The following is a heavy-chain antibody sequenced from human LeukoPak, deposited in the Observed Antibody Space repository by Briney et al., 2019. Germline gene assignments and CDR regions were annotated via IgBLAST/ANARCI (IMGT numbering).Heavy chain of an antibody. V-gene: IGHV3-23*01. Sequence: GGSLRLSCAASGFTFSSHGMSWVRQAPGKGLEWVSVISASAGSTHYVDSVKGRFTISRDKSKNTLYLQMNSLRAENTAVYYCAKSGLNRFDYWGQGTLVTVSS. CDR1: GFTFSSHG. D-gene: IGHD2-15*01. CDR3: AKSGLNRFDY. CDR2: ISASAGST. J-gene: IGHJ4*02.